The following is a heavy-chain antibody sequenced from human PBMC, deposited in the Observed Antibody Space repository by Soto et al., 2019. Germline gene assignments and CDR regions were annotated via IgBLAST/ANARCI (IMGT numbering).Heavy chain of an antibody. CDR2: IYYSGST. CDR3: ARSQTTVTSYDY. Sequence: SETLSLTCTVSGGSISTYYWSWIRQPPGKGLEWIGYIYYSGSTNYNPSLKSRVTISVDRSKNQFSLKLSSVTAADTAVYYCARSQTTVTSYDYWGQGTLVTVSS. J-gene: IGHJ4*02. D-gene: IGHD4-17*01. V-gene: IGHV4-59*12. CDR1: GGSISTYY.